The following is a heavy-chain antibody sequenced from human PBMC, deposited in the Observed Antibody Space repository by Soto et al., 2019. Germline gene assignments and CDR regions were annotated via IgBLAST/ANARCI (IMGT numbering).Heavy chain of an antibody. D-gene: IGHD1-26*01. J-gene: IGHJ5*02. CDR3: ARGSYSGSFGAAGS. Sequence: QVQLVQSGAGVKKPGSSVKVSCKASGGTFTNNAVSWVQQAPGQGLEWMGGITPLFGTATYAQKFQGRVTITADKSTNTAYMELSSLTSEDTAIYYCARGSYSGSFGAAGSWGQGTLVSVSS. CDR2: ITPLFGTA. CDR1: GGTFTNNA. V-gene: IGHV1-69*06.